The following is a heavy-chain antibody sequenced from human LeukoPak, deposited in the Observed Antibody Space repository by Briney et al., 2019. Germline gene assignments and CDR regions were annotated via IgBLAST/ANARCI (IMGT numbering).Heavy chain of an antibody. D-gene: IGHD6-19*01. Sequence: GGSLRLSCAASGFTFSSYAMSWVRQAPGKGLEWVSAISGSGGSTSYADSVKGRFTISRDNAKNTLYLQMNSLRAEDTAVYYCARIHKAVAGITDYWGQGTLVTVSS. CDR2: ISGSGGST. CDR1: GFTFSSYA. V-gene: IGHV3-23*01. J-gene: IGHJ4*02. CDR3: ARIHKAVAGITDY.